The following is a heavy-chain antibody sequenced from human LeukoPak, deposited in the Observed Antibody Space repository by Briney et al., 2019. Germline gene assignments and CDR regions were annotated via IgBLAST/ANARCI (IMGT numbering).Heavy chain of an antibody. CDR1: GGSFSGYY. CDR3: ARQAMYYYGSGSYSRFDY. D-gene: IGHD3-10*01. J-gene: IGHJ4*02. V-gene: IGHV4-34*01. Sequence: PSETLSLTCAVYGGSFSGYYWSWIRQPQGKGLEWIGEINHSGSTNYNPSLKSRVTISVDTSKNQFSLKLSSVTAADTAVYYCARQAMYYYGSGSYSRFDYWGQGTLVTVSS. CDR2: INHSGST.